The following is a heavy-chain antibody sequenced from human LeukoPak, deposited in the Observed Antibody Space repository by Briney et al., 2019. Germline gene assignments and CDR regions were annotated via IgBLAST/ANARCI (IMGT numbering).Heavy chain of an antibody. CDR2: INPNSGGT. J-gene: IGHJ5*02. D-gene: IGHD6-13*01. CDR3: ARTGYSGSWRWFDP. CDR1: GYTFTGYY. V-gene: IGHV1-2*02. Sequence: GASVKVSCKASGYTFTGYYMHWVRQAPGQGLEWMGWINPNSGGTNYAQKFQGRVTMTRDTSISTAYMELSRLRSDDTAVYYCARTGYSGSWRWFDPWGQGTLVTVSS.